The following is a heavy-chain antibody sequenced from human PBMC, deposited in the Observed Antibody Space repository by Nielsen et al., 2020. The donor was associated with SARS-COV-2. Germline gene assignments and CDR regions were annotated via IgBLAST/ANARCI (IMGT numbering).Heavy chain of an antibody. CDR2: IIPIFGTA. CDR1: GATFSSYA. CDR3: ASGVADFWSGPLDY. V-gene: IGHV1-69*06. Sequence: SVKVSCKASGATFSSYAISWVRQAPGQGLEWMGWIIPIFGTANYAQKFQGRVTITADKSTSTAYMELSSLRSEDTAVYYCASGVADFWSGPLDYWGQGTLVTVSS. D-gene: IGHD3-3*01. J-gene: IGHJ4*02.